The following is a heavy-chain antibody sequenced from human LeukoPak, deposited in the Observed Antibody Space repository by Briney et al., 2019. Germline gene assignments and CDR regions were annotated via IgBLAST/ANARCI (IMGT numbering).Heavy chain of an antibody. CDR3: GRERYRGLVNGFDR. CDR2: ISNISSTI. V-gene: IGHV3-48*04. Sequence: AESLRLSCVASGFPLTFSTYNLNWLRQAPGLGLEWISYISNISSTIYYADSVRGRFTISRDNHKTSLYLHMTALRAADNDVDYCGRERYRGLVNGFDRWGQGTMVTVSS. J-gene: IGHJ5*02. D-gene: IGHD3-10*01. CDR1: GFPLTFSTYN.